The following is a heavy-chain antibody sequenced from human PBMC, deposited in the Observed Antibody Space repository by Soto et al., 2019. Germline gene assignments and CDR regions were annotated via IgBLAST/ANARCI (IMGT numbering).Heavy chain of an antibody. CDR3: ARGARI. CDR2: IKEDGSEK. V-gene: IGHV3-7*01. CDR1: RFTFSGSW. Sequence: EVHLVESGGDLVRPGGSLRLSCADSRFTFSGSWMYWVRQAPGKGLEWVANIKEDGSEKNYVDSVRGRFTISRDNAKNSLYLQMNSLSTGDTTVLYGARGARIWGQETMVTVSP. J-gene: IGHJ3*02.